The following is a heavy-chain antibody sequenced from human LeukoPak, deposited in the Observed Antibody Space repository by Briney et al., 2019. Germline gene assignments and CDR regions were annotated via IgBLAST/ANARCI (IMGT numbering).Heavy chain of an antibody. V-gene: IGHV4-39*01. D-gene: IGHD3-16*01. CDR1: GGSISSSSYY. CDR3: ARRKVRSGGYMDV. CDR2: IYYSGST. J-gene: IGHJ6*03. Sequence: SETLSLTCTVSGGSISSSSYYWGWIRQPPGKGLEWTGSIYYSGSTYYNPSLKSRVTISVDTSKNQFSLKLSSVTAADTAVYYCARRKVRSGGYMDVWGKGTTVTVSS.